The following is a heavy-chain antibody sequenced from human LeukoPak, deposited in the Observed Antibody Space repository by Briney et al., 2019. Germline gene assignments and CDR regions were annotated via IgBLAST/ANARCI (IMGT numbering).Heavy chain of an antibody. CDR2: IYYSGSN. Sequence: SQTLSLTCTVSGGSISSGDYYWSWIRQPPGKGLEWIGYIYYSGSNYYNPSIKSRVTISVDTSKNQFSLKLSSVTAADTAVYYCARCQQWLVKGTYYYYYMDVWGKGTTVTVSS. J-gene: IGHJ6*03. CDR3: ARCQQWLVKGTYYYYYMDV. V-gene: IGHV4-30-4*08. D-gene: IGHD6-19*01. CDR1: GGSISSGDYY.